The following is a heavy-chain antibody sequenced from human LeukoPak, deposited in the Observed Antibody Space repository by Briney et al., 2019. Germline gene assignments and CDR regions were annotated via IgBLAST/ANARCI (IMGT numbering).Heavy chain of an antibody. CDR2: ISYDGSNK. CDR1: GFTFSSYA. Sequence: GGSLRLSCAASGFTFSSYAMHWVRQAPGKGLEWVAVISYDGSNKYYADSVKGRFTISRDNSKNTLYLQMNSVRAEDTAVYYCARTDSMDVWGKGTTVTVSS. CDR3: ARTDSMDV. J-gene: IGHJ6*04. V-gene: IGHV3-30*01.